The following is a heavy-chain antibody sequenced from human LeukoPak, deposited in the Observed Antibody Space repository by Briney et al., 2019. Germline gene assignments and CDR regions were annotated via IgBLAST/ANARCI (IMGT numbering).Heavy chain of an antibody. CDR2: INPNSGGT. CDR3: AWYYYDSSGYDAFDI. J-gene: IGHJ3*02. V-gene: IGHV1-2*02. D-gene: IGHD3-22*01. Sequence: SVKVSCKASGYTFTGYYMHWVRQAPGQGLEWMGWINPNSGGTNYAKKFQGRVTMTRDTSISTAYMELSRLRSDDTAVYYCAWYYYDSSGYDAFDIWGQGTMVTVSS. CDR1: GYTFTGYY.